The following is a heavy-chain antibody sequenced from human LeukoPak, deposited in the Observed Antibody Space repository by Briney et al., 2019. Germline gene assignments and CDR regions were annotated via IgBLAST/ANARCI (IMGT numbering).Heavy chain of an antibody. CDR1: GYTLTGYY. V-gene: IGHV1-2*02. CDR3: ARVQGYCSSTSCYPDTNFDY. J-gene: IGHJ4*02. Sequence: ASVKVSCKASGYTLTGYYMHWVRQAPGQGLEWMGWINPNSGGTNYAQKFQGRVTMTRDTSISTAYMELSRLRSDDTAAYYCARVQGYCSSTSCYPDTNFDYWGQGTLVTVSS. CDR2: INPNSGGT. D-gene: IGHD2-2*01.